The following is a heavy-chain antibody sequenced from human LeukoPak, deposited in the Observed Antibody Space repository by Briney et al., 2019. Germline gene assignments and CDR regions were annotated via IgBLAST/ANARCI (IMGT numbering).Heavy chain of an antibody. Sequence: SETLSLTCTVSGGSISSSSYYWGWIRQPPGKGLEWIGSIYYSGSTYYNPSLKSRVTISVDTSKNQFSLKLSSVTAADTAVYYCAMIDCSSTSCYVGYWGQGTLVTVSS. CDR1: GGSISSSSYY. J-gene: IGHJ4*02. CDR2: IYYSGST. D-gene: IGHD2-2*01. CDR3: AMIDCSSTSCYVGY. V-gene: IGHV4-39*07.